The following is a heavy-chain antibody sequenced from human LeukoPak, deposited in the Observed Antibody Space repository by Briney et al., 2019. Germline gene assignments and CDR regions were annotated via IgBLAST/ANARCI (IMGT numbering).Heavy chain of an antibody. J-gene: IGHJ4*02. CDR1: GFTFSNYG. D-gene: IGHD6-13*01. V-gene: IGHV3-30*02. Sequence: TGGSLRLSCAASGFTFSNYGMHWVRQAPGKGLEWVAFIRYDGSTKFYADSVKGRFTISRDNSKSTLELQMNSLRGEDTAVYYCAKDESYSSSLDQWGQGTLVTVSS. CDR3: AKDESYSSSLDQ. CDR2: IRYDGSTK.